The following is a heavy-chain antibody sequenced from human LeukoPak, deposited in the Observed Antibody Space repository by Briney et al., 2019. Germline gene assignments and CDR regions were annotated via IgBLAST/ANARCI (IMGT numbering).Heavy chain of an antibody. CDR3: ARLSAWWLADY. J-gene: IGHJ4*02. CDR2: VYHSGST. Sequence: PSETLSLTCTVSGGSISSSSSYLGWIRQPPGKGLEWIGSVYHSGSTYYIPSLRSRVTISVDTSKNQFSLNLRSVTAADTAVYYCARLSAWWLADYWGQGTLVTVSS. CDR1: GGSISSSSSY. D-gene: IGHD2-15*01. V-gene: IGHV4-39*01.